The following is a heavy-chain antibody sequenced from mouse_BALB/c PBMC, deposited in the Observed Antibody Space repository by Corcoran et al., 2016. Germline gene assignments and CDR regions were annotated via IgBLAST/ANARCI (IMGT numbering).Heavy chain of an antibody. CDR1: GYTFTNYG. CDR2: INTYTGEP. D-gene: IGHD2-1*01. V-gene: IGHV9-3-1*01. Sequence: QIQLVQSGPELKKPGETVKISCKASGYTFTNYGMNWVKQAPGKGLKWMGWINTYTGEPTYADDFKGRFAFSLETSASTAYLQINNLKNEDTATYFCARCGLYGNPGYFDYWGQGTTLTVSS. CDR3: ARCGLYGNPGYFDY. J-gene: IGHJ2*01.